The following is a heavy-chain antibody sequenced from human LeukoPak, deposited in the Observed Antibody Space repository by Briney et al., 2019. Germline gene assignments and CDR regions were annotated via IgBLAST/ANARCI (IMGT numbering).Heavy chain of an antibody. V-gene: IGHV3-30*02. CDR1: GFTLRGYG. CDR2: IRYDGSDK. CDR3: AKDTPTTGYHLDS. J-gene: IGHJ4*02. D-gene: IGHD1-1*01. Sequence: GGSLRLSCAASGFTLRGYGMHWVRQAPGKGLEWVAFIRYDGSDKSYADSVKGRFTISRDNSENTLYPQINSLRVEDTAVYYCAKDTPTTGYHLDSWGQGTLVTVSS.